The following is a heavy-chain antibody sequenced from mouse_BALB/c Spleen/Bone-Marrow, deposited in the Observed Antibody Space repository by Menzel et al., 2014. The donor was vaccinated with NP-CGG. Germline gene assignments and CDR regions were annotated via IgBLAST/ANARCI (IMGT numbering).Heavy chain of an antibody. CDR1: GFNIKDTY. CDR2: IDPANGNT. J-gene: IGHJ3*01. Sequence: EVQLQQSGAELVKPGASVKLSCTASGFNIKDTYMHWVKQRPEQSLEWIGRIDPANGNTKYDPKFQGKATITADTSSNTAYLQLSSLTSEDTAVYYCASYYYGSYGFAYWGQGTLVTVSA. D-gene: IGHD1-1*01. V-gene: IGHV14-3*02. CDR3: ASYYYGSYGFAY.